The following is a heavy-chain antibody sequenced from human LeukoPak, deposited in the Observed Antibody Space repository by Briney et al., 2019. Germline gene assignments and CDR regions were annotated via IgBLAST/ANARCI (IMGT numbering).Heavy chain of an antibody. CDR1: GFTFSSYV. V-gene: IGHV3-30*03. J-gene: IGHJ4*02. CDR3: AREEVDTAAIDY. CDR2: ISYDGSDK. Sequence: PGGSLRLSCAASGFTFSSYVMHWVRQAPGKGLEWVAVISYDGSDKYYADSVKGRFTISRDNSKNTLYLQMNSLRAEDTAVYYCAREEVDTAAIDYWGQGTLVTVSS. D-gene: IGHD5-18*01.